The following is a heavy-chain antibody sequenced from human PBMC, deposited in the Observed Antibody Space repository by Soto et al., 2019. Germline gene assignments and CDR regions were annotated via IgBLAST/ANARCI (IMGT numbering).Heavy chain of an antibody. CDR2: IYYRGST. Sequence: PSETLSLTCTVSGGSISGYYWSWIRQPPGKGLEYIGYIYYRGSTNYNPSLKSRVTMSVDTSRNLFSLKVTSLTAADTAVYYCASRDPGTSVDYWGQGTLVTVSS. V-gene: IGHV4-59*08. CDR1: GGSISGYY. D-gene: IGHD1-7*01. J-gene: IGHJ4*02. CDR3: ASRDPGTSVDY.